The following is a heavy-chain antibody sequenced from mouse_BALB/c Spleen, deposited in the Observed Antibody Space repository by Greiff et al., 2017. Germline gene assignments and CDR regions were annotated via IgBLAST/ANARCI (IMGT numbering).Heavy chain of an antibody. J-gene: IGHJ4*01. Sequence: QVQLQQSGPGLVAPSQSLSLTCTVSGFSLTDYGVSWIRQPPGKGLEWLGVIWGGGSKYYNSALKSRLSISKDNTKSQVFLKMNSLQTDDTAMYYCAKHDRYGNYGGPYAMDYWGQGTSVTVSS. CDR1: GFSLTDYG. CDR3: AKHDRYGNYGGPYAMDY. CDR2: IWGGGSK. D-gene: IGHD2-1*01. V-gene: IGHV2-6-5*01.